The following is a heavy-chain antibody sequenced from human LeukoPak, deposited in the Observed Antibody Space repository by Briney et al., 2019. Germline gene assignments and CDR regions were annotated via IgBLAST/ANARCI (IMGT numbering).Heavy chain of an antibody. CDR3: ARVSGVAAAGIRANWIDP. CDR1: GFTFSSYG. CDR2: IWYDGSNK. D-gene: IGHD6-13*01. J-gene: IGHJ5*02. Sequence: PGGSLRLSCAASGFTFSSYGMHWVRQAPGKGLEGVAVIWYDGSNKYYADSVKGRFTISRDNSKNTLYLQMNSLRAEDTAVYYCARVSGVAAAGIRANWIDPWGQGTLVTVSS. V-gene: IGHV3-33*01.